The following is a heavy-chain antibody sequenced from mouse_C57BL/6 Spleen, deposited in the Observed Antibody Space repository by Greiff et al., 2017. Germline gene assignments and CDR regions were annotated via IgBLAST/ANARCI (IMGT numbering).Heavy chain of an antibody. Sequence: QVHVKQSGAELVKPGASVKMSCKASGYTFTTYPIEWMKQNHGKSLEWIGNFHPYNDDTKYNEKFKGKATLTVEKSSSTVYLELSRLTSDDSAVYYCARGNDGYYGYAMDYWGQGTSVTVSS. V-gene: IGHV1-47*01. J-gene: IGHJ4*01. CDR3: ARGNDGYYGYAMDY. CDR2: FHPYNDDT. D-gene: IGHD2-3*01. CDR1: GYTFTTYP.